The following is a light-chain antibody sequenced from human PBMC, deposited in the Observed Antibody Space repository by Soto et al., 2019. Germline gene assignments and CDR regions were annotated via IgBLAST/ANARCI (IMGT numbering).Light chain of an antibody. CDR3: QQFGTSPYT. CDR1: QTVSNIY. Sequence: ILMAQSPATLSVSPGERATLSCRASQTVSNIYLVWYQQRPGQAPRLLIYETSIRASGIPDRFSGSGSGTDFTLTISRLEPEDFAVYWCQQFGTSPYTFGQGTKVDIK. J-gene: IGKJ2*01. CDR2: ETS. V-gene: IGKV3-20*01.